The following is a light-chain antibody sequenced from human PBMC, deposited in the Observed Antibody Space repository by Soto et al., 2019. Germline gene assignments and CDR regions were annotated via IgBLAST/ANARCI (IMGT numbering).Light chain of an antibody. CDR3: QQYKSYSCT. V-gene: IGKV1-5*01. CDR2: DAS. Sequence: DIQMTQSPSTLSASVGDRVTITCRASQSISIWLAWYQQKPGKSPNLLIYDASTLESGVPSRFSGGGSGTEFTLTISSLQPADFATYYCQQYKSYSCTFGQGTKVEVK. CDR1: QSISIW. J-gene: IGKJ1*01.